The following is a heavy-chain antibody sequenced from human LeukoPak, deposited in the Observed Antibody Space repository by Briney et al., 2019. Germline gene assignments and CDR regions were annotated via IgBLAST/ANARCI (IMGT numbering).Heavy chain of an antibody. CDR3: ARINPAGFGYYYGMDV. J-gene: IGHJ6*02. D-gene: IGHD3-3*01. Sequence: GGSLRLSCAASGSTVSSNYMSWVRQAPGKGLEWVSVIYSGGSTYYADSVKGRFTISRDNSKNTLYLQMNSLRAEDTAVYYCARINPAGFGYYYGMDVWGQGTTVTVSS. V-gene: IGHV3-53*01. CDR2: IYSGGST. CDR1: GSTVSSNY.